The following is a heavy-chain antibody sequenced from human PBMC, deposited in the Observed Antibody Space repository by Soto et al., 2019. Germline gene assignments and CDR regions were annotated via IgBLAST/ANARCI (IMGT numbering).Heavy chain of an antibody. D-gene: IGHD3-10*01. J-gene: IGHJ4*02. CDR1: GGSISSGGYY. CDR3: ARAGRGYYGSGSYYKKHFDY. Sequence: KPSETLSLTCTVSGGSISSGGYYWSWIRQHPGKGLEWIGYIYYSGSTYYNPSLKSRVTISVDTSKNQFSLKLSSVTAADTAVYYCARAGRGYYGSGSYYKKHFDYWGQGTLVTVSS. V-gene: IGHV4-31*03. CDR2: IYYSGST.